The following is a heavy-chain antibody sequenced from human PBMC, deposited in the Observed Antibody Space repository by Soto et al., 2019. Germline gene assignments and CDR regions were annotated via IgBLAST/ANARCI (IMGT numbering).Heavy chain of an antibody. J-gene: IGHJ5*02. CDR2: IYYSGST. V-gene: IGHV4-61*01. CDR1: GGSVSSGSYY. D-gene: IGHD3-3*01. CDR3: AAQTSTIFGVVTPGWFDP. Sequence: PSETLSLTCTVSGGSVSSGSYYWSWIRQPPGKGLEWIGYIYYSGSTNYNPSLKSRVTISVDTSKNQFPLKLSSVTAADTAVYYCAAQTSTIFGVVTPGWFDPWGQGTLVTVSS.